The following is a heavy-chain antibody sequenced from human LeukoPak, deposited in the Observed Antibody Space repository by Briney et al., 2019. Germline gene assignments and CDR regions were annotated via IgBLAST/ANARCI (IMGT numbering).Heavy chain of an antibody. CDR1: GFTFSSYS. CDR3: ARDIAVAGTAWFDP. J-gene: IGHJ5*02. Sequence: KPGRSLRLSCAASGFTFSSYSMNWVRQAPRKGMEWVSSISSSSSYIYYADSVKGRFTISRDNAKNSLYLQMNSLRAEDTAVYYCARDIAVAGTAWFDPWGQGTLVTVSS. V-gene: IGHV3-21*01. D-gene: IGHD6-19*01. CDR2: ISSSSSYI.